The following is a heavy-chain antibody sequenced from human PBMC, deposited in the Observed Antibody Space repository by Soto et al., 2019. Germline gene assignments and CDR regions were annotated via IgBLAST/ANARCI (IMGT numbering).Heavy chain of an antibody. CDR3: ATDRLGHYYDSSGYYPFDY. CDR2: FDPEDGET. Sequence: ASVKVSCKVSGYTLTELSMHWVRQAPGKGLEWMGGFDPEDGETIYAQKLQGRVTMTEDTSTDTAYMELSSLRSEDTAVYYCATDRLGHYYDSSGYYPFDYWGQGTLVTVSS. V-gene: IGHV1-24*01. J-gene: IGHJ4*02. CDR1: GYTLTELS. D-gene: IGHD3-22*01.